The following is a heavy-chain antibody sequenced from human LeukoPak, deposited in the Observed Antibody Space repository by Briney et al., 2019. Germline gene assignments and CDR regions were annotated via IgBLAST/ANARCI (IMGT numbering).Heavy chain of an antibody. J-gene: IGHJ4*02. V-gene: IGHV3-23*01. CDR1: EFTFGTYG. D-gene: IGHD3-10*01. Sequence: GGSLRLSCAASEFTFGTYGLAWVRQAPGKGLEWVSAISASGDHTYYADSVKGRFSISRDNFKNTLYLQMNSLRAEDTALYYCAKEMGSSQPFDYWGQGTLVTVSS. CDR2: ISASGDHT. CDR3: AKEMGSSQPFDY.